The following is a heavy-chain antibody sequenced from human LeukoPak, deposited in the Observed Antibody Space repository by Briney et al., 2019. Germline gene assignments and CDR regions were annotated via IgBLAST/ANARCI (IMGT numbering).Heavy chain of an antibody. J-gene: IGHJ4*02. D-gene: IGHD4-17*01. CDR3: ARHITNDYGDNFDY. CDR1: GGSISSSSYY. V-gene: IGHV4-39*01. CDR2: IYYSGST. Sequence: PSQTLSLTCTVSGGSISSSSYYWGWIRQPPGKGLEWIGSIYYSGSTYYNPSLKSRVTISVDTSKNQFSLKLSSVTAADTAVYYCARHITNDYGDNFDYWGQGTLVTVSS.